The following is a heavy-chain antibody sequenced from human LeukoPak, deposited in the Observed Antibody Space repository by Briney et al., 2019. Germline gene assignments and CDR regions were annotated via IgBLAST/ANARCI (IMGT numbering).Heavy chain of an antibody. J-gene: IGHJ4*02. CDR2: IKQDGSEK. CDR3: ARGGGSSWPDFFDY. Sequence: GGSLRLSCAASGFTFSSYWMSWVRQAPGKGLEWVANIKQDGSEKYYVDSVKGRFTISRDNAKNSLYLQMNSLRAEDTAVYYCARGGGSSWPDFFDYWGQGTLVTVSS. CDR1: GFTFSSYW. D-gene: IGHD6-13*01. V-gene: IGHV3-7*01.